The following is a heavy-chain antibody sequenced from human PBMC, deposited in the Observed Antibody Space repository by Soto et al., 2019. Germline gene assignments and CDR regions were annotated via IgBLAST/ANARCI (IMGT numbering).Heavy chain of an antibody. Sequence: SETLSLTCTVSGGSISSGDYYWSWIRQPPGKGLEWIGYIYYSGSTYYNPSLKSRVTISVDTSKNQFSLKLSSVTAADTAVYYCATEKWGMVRGASALDIWGQGTMVTVSS. J-gene: IGHJ3*02. CDR1: GGSISSGDYY. CDR2: IYYSGST. CDR3: ATEKWGMVRGASALDI. D-gene: IGHD3-10*01. V-gene: IGHV4-30-4*01.